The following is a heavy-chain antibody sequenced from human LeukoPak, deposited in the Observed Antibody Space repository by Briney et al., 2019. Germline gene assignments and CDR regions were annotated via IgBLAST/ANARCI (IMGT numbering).Heavy chain of an antibody. CDR1: GFTLDDYD. Sequence: PGGSLRLSCAASGFTLDDYDMNWVRQAPGKGLEWVAVIWYDGTNKYYADSEKGRFTISRDNSKNTLYLQMNSLRAEDTAVYYCARATVTRWFDPWGQGTLVTVSS. CDR3: ARATVTRWFDP. J-gene: IGHJ5*02. D-gene: IGHD4-17*01. CDR2: IWYDGTNK. V-gene: IGHV3-33*08.